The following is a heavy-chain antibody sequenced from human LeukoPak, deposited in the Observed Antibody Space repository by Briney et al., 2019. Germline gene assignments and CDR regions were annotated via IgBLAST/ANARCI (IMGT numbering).Heavy chain of an antibody. CDR2: IYPGDSDT. CDR3: ARRGLIAAAGTLADY. CDR1: GYSFTSYW. Sequence: GESLKISCKGSGYSFTSYWIGWVRQMPGKGLEWMGIIYPGDSDTRYSPSFQGQVTISADKSISTAYLQWSSLKASDTAMYYCARRGLIAAAGTLADYWGQGTLVTVSS. V-gene: IGHV5-51*01. J-gene: IGHJ4*02. D-gene: IGHD6-13*01.